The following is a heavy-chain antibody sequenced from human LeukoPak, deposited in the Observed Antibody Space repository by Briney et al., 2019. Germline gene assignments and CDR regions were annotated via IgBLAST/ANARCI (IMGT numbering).Heavy chain of an antibody. V-gene: IGHV3-23*01. CDR2: ISGTTGKT. CDR3: AKGGGETTVEVSAAAGVFHY. J-gene: IGHJ4*02. D-gene: IGHD4-11*01. CDR1: GFTFSNYI. Sequence: GGSLRLSCGAPGFTFSNYIMSWVRQGPGRGLEWVSGISGTTGKTYYADSVKGRFRISRDNSKNTLYLQMDRLRAEDTAVYYCAKGGGETTVEVSAAAGVFHYWGQGTLVTVSS.